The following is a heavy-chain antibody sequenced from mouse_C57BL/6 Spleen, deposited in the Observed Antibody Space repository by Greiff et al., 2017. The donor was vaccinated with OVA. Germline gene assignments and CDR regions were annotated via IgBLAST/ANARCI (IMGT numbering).Heavy chain of an antibody. CDR1: GYTFTSYW. D-gene: IGHD1-1*01. CDR2: IYPGSGST. V-gene: IGHV1-55*01. CDR3: ARWITTVVATHYFDY. Sequence: QVQLQQPGAELVKPGASVKMSCKASGYTFTSYWITWVKQRPGQGLEWIGDIYPGSGSTKYNEKFKSKATLTVDTSSSTAYMQLSSLTSEDSAVYYCARWITTVVATHYFDYWGQGTTLTVSS. J-gene: IGHJ2*01.